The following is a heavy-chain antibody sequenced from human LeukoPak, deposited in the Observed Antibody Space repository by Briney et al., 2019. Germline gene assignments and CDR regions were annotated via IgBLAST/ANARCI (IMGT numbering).Heavy chain of an antibody. CDR3: ARTSSWYIDSFDI. J-gene: IGHJ3*02. CDR2: ISASSSSI. CDR1: GFTFSVYS. V-gene: IGHV3-21*01. D-gene: IGHD6-13*01. Sequence: GGSLRLCCAASGFTFSVYSMNWVRQSPGKGLEWVASISASSSSIYYADSLKGRFTISRDNAKNSLYLQMNSLRAEDTAVYYCARTSSWYIDSFDIWGQGTMVSVSS.